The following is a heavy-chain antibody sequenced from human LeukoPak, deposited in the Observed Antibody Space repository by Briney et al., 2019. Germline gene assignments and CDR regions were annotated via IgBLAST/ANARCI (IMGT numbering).Heavy chain of an antibody. CDR1: GFTSSSYG. J-gene: IGHJ4*02. V-gene: IGHV3-30*18. CDR3: AKDRDAITFGGVMDFDY. CDR2: ISYDGSNK. D-gene: IGHD3-16*01. Sequence: GGSLRLSCAASGFTSSSYGMHWVRQAPGKGLEWVAVISYDGSNKYYADSVKGRFTISRDNSKNTLYLQMNSLRAEDTAVYYCAKDRDAITFGGVMDFDYWGQGTLVTVSS.